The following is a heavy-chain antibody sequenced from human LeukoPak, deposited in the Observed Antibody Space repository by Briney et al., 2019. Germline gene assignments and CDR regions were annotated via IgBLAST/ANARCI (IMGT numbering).Heavy chain of an antibody. CDR2: INPSGGST. CDR1: GYTFTGYY. CDR3: ARGRRVGNYYYYYMDV. J-gene: IGHJ6*03. D-gene: IGHD2-15*01. Sequence: ASVKVSCKASGYTFTGYYMHWVRQAPGQGLEWMGIINPSGGSTSYAQKFQGRVTMTRDMSTSTVYMELSSLRSEDTAVYYCARGRRVGNYYYYYMDVWGKGTTVTVSS. V-gene: IGHV1-46*01.